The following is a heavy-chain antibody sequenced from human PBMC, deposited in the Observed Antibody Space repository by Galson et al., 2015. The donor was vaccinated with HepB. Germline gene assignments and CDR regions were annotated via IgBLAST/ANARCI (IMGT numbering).Heavy chain of an antibody. CDR1: GGTFSSYA. CDR2: IIPILGIA. CDR3: ARMALAAAGRGGYYYYYMDV. D-gene: IGHD6-13*01. J-gene: IGHJ6*03. V-gene: IGHV1-69*04. Sequence: SVKVSCKASGGTFSSYAISWVRQAPGQGLEWMGRIIPILGIANYAQKFQGRVTITADKSTSTAYMELSSLRSEDTAVYYCARMALAAAGRGGYYYYYMDVWGKGTTVTVSS.